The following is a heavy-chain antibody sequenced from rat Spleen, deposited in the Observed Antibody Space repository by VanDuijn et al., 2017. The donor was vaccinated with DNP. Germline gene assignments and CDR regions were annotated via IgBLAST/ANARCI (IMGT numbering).Heavy chain of an antibody. CDR3: VTRAPGDYYYGGYFDY. D-gene: IGHD1-6*01. Sequence: EVQLVESGGDLVQPGRSLKLSCVASEFTFSRSDVAWVRQAPTRGLEWVASISPSGANIYYRDSVKGRFTISRDIPKTTLYLQMDSLRSEDTATYYCVTRAPGDYYYGGYFDYWGQGVMVTVSS. V-gene: IGHV5-25*01. J-gene: IGHJ2*01. CDR2: ISPSGANI. CDR1: EFTFSRSD.